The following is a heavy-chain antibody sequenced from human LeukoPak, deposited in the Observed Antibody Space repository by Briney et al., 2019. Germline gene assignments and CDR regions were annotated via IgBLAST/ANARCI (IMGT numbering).Heavy chain of an antibody. CDR2: INTDGSST. CDR3: ARDPTVTTDAFDI. CDR1: GFTFSSYW. V-gene: IGHV3-74*01. Sequence: PGESLRLSCAASGFTFSSYWMHWVRQAPGKGLVWVSRINTDGSSTSYADSVKGRFTISRDNAKNTLYLQMNSLRAEDTAVYYCARDPTVTTDAFDIWGQGTMVTVSS. D-gene: IGHD4-17*01. J-gene: IGHJ3*02.